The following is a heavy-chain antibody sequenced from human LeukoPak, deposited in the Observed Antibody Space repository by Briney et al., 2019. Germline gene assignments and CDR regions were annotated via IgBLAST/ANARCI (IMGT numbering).Heavy chain of an antibody. J-gene: IGHJ4*02. CDR1: RFTFDDYG. D-gene: IGHD2-8*02. Sequence: GGSLRLSCAASRFTFDDYGMSWVRQAPGKGLEWVSSIFPSGGEIHYADSVRGRFTISRDNSRSTLSLQMNSLRAEDTAIYYCATYRQVLLPFESWGQGTLVTVSS. V-gene: IGHV3-23*01. CDR2: IFPSGGEI. CDR3: ATYRQVLLPFES.